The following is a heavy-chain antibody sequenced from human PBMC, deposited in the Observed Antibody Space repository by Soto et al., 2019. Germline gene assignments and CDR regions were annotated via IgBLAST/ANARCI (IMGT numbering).Heavy chain of an antibody. CDR1: GFTFSSYG. CDR2: IWCDGRNT. D-gene: IGHD3-22*01. Sequence: TGGSLRLSCVASGFTFSSYGMHWVRQAPGKGLEWVAVIWCDGRNTYYADSVKGRFTISRDNSKNTLYLQMNSLRAEDTAVYYCARTAYYYDSSGYYFDCWGQGTLVTVSS. V-gene: IGHV3-33*01. CDR3: ARTAYYYDSSGYYFDC. J-gene: IGHJ4*02.